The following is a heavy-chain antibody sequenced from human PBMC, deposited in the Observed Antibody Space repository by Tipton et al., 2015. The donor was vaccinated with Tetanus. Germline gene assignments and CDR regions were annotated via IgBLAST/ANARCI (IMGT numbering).Heavy chain of an antibody. D-gene: IGHD2-15*01. CDR1: GYTFSSYW. Sequence: QLVQSGAEVKKPGESLKISCKGSGYTFSSYWIGWVRQMPGKGLEWMGIIYPGDSDTRYSPSFQGQVTISADKSVSIAYLQWSSLKASDSGMYYCARRRSAVLSGGYHWYFDLWGRGTLVGVSS. CDR3: ARRRSAVLSGGYHWYFDL. V-gene: IGHV5-51*01. J-gene: IGHJ2*01. CDR2: IYPGDSDT.